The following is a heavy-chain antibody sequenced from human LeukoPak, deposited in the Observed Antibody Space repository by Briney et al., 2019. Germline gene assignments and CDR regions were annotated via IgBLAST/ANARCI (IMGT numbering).Heavy chain of an antibody. V-gene: IGHV3-33*01. Sequence: QPGRSLRLSCAASGFTFSSYGMHWVRQAPGKGLEWVAVIWYDGSNKYYADSVKGRFTISRDNSKNTLYLQMNSLRAEDTAVYYCARDLWVAVAGHSPFDYWGQGTLVTVSS. CDR3: ARDLWVAVAGHSPFDY. CDR1: GFTFSSYG. CDR2: IWYDGSNK. J-gene: IGHJ4*02. D-gene: IGHD6-19*01.